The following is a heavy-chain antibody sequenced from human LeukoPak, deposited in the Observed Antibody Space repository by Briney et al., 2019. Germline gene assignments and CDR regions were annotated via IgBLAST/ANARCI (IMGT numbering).Heavy chain of an antibody. Sequence: PGGSLRLSCVASGFTFTRHWMSWVRQAPGKGLEWVANIREDGSEKKYVDSVKGRFIISRDNAKNSLDLQMNSLRAEDTAMYYCARDEVGGPLKYWGQGTLVTVSS. V-gene: IGHV3-7*01. CDR3: ARDEVGGPLKY. CDR1: GFTFTRHW. D-gene: IGHD6-6*01. J-gene: IGHJ4*02. CDR2: IREDGSEK.